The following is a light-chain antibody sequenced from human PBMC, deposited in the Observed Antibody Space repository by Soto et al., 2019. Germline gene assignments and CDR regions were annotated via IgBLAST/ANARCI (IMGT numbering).Light chain of an antibody. CDR2: EGS. CDR3: CSYAGSGTYV. CDR1: SSDVGSYNL. V-gene: IGLV2-23*01. J-gene: IGLJ1*01. Sequence: QSALTQPASVSGSPGQSIIISCTGTSSDVGSYNLVSWYQQHPAKAPKLMIYEGSQRPSAVSNRFSGSQSGNAASLTISGLQAEDEADYYCCSYAGSGTYVFGSGTKVTVL.